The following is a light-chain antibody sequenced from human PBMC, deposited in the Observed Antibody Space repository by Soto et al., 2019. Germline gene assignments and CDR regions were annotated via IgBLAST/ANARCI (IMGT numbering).Light chain of an antibody. CDR3: QQYGSSPGYT. V-gene: IGKV3-20*01. CDR2: GAS. J-gene: IGKJ2*01. CDR1: QSVKFDY. Sequence: EIVLTQSPGTLSLSPGERATLSCRASQSVKFDYLAWYQHKRGQAPTLLIYGASTRATDVPDRFSGSGSGTDFTLTISSLEPEAFAVYYCQQYGSSPGYTFGQGTKLEIK.